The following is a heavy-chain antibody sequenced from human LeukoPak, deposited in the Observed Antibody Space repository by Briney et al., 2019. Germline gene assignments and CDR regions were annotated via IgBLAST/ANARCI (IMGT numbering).Heavy chain of an antibody. D-gene: IGHD1-26*01. Sequence: GGSLRLSCAASGFTFDDYAMHWVRQAPGKGLEWVSGISWNSGSIGYADSVKGRFTISRDNAKNSLYLQMNSLRAEDTALYYCAKDMVGATHAFDIWGQGKMVTVSS. CDR1: GFTFDDYA. J-gene: IGHJ3*02. CDR3: AKDMVGATHAFDI. V-gene: IGHV3-9*01. CDR2: ISWNSGSI.